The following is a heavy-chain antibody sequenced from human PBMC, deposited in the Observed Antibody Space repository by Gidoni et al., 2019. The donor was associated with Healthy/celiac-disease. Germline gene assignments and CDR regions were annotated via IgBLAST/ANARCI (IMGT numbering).Heavy chain of an antibody. V-gene: IGHV3-30-3*01. CDR1: GFTFSSYA. Sequence: QAQLLEAGGGLVQPGRSLRLSCAASGFTFSSYAMHWVRQAPGKGLEWVAVISYDGSNKYYADSVKGRFTISRDNSKNTLYLQMNSLRAEDTAVYYCARDQSSSSYYYYYYGMDVWGQGTTVTVSS. CDR2: ISYDGSNK. D-gene: IGHD6-6*01. CDR3: ARDQSSSSYYYYYYGMDV. J-gene: IGHJ6*02.